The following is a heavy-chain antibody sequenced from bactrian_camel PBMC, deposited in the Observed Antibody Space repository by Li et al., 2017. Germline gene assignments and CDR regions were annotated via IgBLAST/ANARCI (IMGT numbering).Heavy chain of an antibody. Sequence: VQLVESGGSLVQPGGSLRLSCTASGFTFSSDDMSWVRQAPGKGLEWVSSIYSDGSITYYADSVKDRFAISQDNAGNTVTLQMNSLKPEDTAMYYCAATSYSCLSSPSPNTFMYWGQGTQVTVSS. J-gene: IGHJ4*01. CDR2: IYSDGSIT. V-gene: IGHV3-2*01. D-gene: IGHD2*01. CDR3: AATSYSCLSSPSPNTFMY. CDR1: GFTFSSDD.